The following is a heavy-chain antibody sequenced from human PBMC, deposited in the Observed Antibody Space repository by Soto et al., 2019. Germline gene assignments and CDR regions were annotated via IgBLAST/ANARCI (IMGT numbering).Heavy chain of an antibody. V-gene: IGHV4-30-4*01. CDR3: ARGSGSYPYFFDY. CDR1: GGSISSGDYY. Sequence: QVQLQESGPGLVKPSQTLSLPCPVSGGSISSGDYYWSWIRQPPGKGLEWIGYIYYSGSTYYNPSLKSRVTISVDTSKNQFSLKLSSVTAADTAVYYCARGSGSYPYFFDYWGQGTLVTVSS. CDR2: IYYSGST. D-gene: IGHD1-26*01. J-gene: IGHJ4*02.